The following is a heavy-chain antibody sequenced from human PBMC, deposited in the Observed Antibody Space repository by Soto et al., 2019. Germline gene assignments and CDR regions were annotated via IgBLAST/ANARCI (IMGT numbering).Heavy chain of an antibody. V-gene: IGHV3-33*01. CDR1: GFTFSRFG. J-gene: IGHJ4*02. Sequence: QVQLVESGGDVVQPGRSLRLSCVASGFTFSRFGMHWVRQASGKGLEWVAGIWYDGSNRLYADSVRGRFTISRDDSKNTLYLQMISLRAEDTAVYYCARGDSSGYYPGHFDYWGQGTLVTVSS. CDR3: ARGDSSGYYPGHFDY. CDR2: IWYDGSNR. D-gene: IGHD3-22*01.